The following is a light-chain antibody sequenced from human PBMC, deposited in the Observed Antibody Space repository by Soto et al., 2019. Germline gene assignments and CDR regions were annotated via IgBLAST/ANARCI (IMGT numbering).Light chain of an antibody. CDR1: SSDVGGYNY. Sequence: QSALTQPASVSGSPGQSITISCTGTSSDVGGYNYVSWYQQHPGKAPKLMIYDVSNRPSGVSNRFSGSKSGNTASLPISGLQAEDEAAYYCSSYTSSSTPSFGGGTKLTVL. J-gene: IGLJ2*01. CDR3: SSYTSSSTPS. CDR2: DVS. V-gene: IGLV2-14*01.